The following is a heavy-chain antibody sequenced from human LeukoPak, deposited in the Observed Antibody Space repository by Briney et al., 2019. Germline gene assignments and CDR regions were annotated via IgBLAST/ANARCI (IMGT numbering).Heavy chain of an antibody. CDR2: IYYSGST. J-gene: IGHJ3*02. CDR1: GGSFSGYY. V-gene: IGHV4-34*09. CDR3: ARAPLYYDFLDAFDI. D-gene: IGHD3-3*01. Sequence: PSETLSLTCAVYGGSFSGYYWSWIRQPPGKGLEWIGYIYYSGSTYYNPSLKSRVTISVDTSKNQFSLKLSSVTAADTAVYYCARAPLYYDFLDAFDIWGQGTMVTVSS.